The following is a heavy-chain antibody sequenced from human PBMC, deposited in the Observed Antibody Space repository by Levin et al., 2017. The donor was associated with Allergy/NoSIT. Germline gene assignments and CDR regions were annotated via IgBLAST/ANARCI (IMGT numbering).Heavy chain of an antibody. CDR3: ARDAYSSSWYPLISDY. D-gene: IGHD6-13*01. J-gene: IGHJ4*02. CDR2: IWYDGSNK. CDR1: GFTFSSYG. Sequence: LKISCAASGFTFSSYGMHWVRQAPGKGLEWVAVIWYDGSNKYYADSVKGRFTISRDNSKNTLYLQMNSLRAEDTAVYYCARDAYSSSWYPLISDYWGQGTLVTVSS. V-gene: IGHV3-33*01.